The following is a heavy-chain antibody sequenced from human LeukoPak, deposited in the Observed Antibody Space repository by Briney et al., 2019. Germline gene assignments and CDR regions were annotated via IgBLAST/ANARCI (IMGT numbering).Heavy chain of an antibody. CDR3: ARVEYSSSSGICWFDP. V-gene: IGHV4-4*07. D-gene: IGHD6-6*01. J-gene: IGHJ5*02. CDR1: GGSISSYY. CDR2: IYTSGST. Sequence: SETLSLTCTVSGGSISSYYWSWIRQPAGKGLEWIGRIYTSGSTNYNPSLKSRVTMSVDTSKNQFSLKLSSVTAADTAAYYCARVEYSSSSGICWFDPWGQGTLVTVSS.